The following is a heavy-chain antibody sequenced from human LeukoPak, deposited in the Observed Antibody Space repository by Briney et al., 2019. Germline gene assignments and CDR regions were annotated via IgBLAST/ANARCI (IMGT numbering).Heavy chain of an antibody. D-gene: IGHD3-22*01. CDR2: INQDGSEK. V-gene: IGHV3-7*01. Sequence: GGSLRLSCAASGFTFSSYSMNWVRQAPGKGLEWVAKINQDGSEKYDVDSVKGRFTISRDNARNLLYLYMNSLRADDTAVYFCARLYYDDGSGYRHFDYWGQGTLVPVSS. CDR3: ARLYYDDGSGYRHFDY. CDR1: GFTFSSYS. J-gene: IGHJ4*02.